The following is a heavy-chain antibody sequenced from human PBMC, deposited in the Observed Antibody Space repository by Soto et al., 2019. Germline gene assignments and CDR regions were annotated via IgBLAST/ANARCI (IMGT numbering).Heavy chain of an antibody. J-gene: IGHJ5*02. Sequence: QVQLQESGPGLVKPSQTLSLTCTVSGGSISSGDYYWSWIRQHPGKGLEWIGYIYYSGSTYYNPSRKSRVTISVDTSKNQFSLKLSSVAAADTALYYCARWWSGSRQGFDPWGQGTLVTVSS. CDR1: GGSISSGDYY. V-gene: IGHV4-31*03. CDR2: IYYSGST. CDR3: ARWWSGSRQGFDP. D-gene: IGHD3-3*01.